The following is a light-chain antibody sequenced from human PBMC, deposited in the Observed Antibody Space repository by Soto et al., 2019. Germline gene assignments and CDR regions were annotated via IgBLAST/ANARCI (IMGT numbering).Light chain of an antibody. CDR3: QQTYITQYT. CDR1: QSITIY. V-gene: IGKV1-39*01. Sequence: DIQMTQSPSSLSASIGDRVTITCRASQSITIYLNWYQQKPGKAPNLLIYGASSLQSGVPSRFSGSGSGTDFTLTISSLQLEDFATYYCQQTYITQYTVGQGTELEIK. CDR2: GAS. J-gene: IGKJ2*01.